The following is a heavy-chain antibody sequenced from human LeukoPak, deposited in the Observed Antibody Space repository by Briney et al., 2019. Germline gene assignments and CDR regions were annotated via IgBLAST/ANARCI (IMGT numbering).Heavy chain of an antibody. D-gene: IGHD3-3*01. CDR2: ISYDGSTT. CDR3: ARDNDFWSGYLDY. J-gene: IGHJ4*02. CDR1: GFTFSRYA. V-gene: IGHV3-30-3*01. Sequence: GSLRLSCAGSGFTFSRYAMHWVGQAPGKGVEGVEVISYDGSTTYYADSVNGRFTISTHNSKNTLYLQMNSLRAEDTAVYYCARDNDFWSGYLDYWGQGTLVTVSS.